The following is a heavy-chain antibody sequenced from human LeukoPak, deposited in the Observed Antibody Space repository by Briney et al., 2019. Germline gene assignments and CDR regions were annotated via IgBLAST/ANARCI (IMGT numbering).Heavy chain of an antibody. CDR2: ISYDGSNK. Sequence: GGSLRLFCAASGFTFSSYGMHWVRQAPGKGLEWVAVISYDGSNKYYADSVKGRFTISRDNSKNTLYLQMNSLRAEDTAVYYCAKDGAGEAAAAGDYWGQGTLVTVSS. CDR1: GFTFSSYG. J-gene: IGHJ4*02. CDR3: AKDGAGEAAAAGDY. V-gene: IGHV3-30*18. D-gene: IGHD6-13*01.